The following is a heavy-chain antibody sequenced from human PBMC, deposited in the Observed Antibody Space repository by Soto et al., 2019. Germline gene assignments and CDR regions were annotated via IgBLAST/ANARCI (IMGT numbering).Heavy chain of an antibody. Sequence: GGSLRLSCAASGFIFENFGMSWVRQAPGKGLQWISSISGSGFNKYYADSVKGRFTISRDNSKSTVYLELNNLSAEDTAVYYCAKNQGVELVPLATVDWFDPWGQGSVVTAPQ. J-gene: IGHJ5*02. CDR1: GFIFENFG. V-gene: IGHV3-23*01. D-gene: IGHD1-26*01. CDR2: ISGSGFNK. CDR3: AKNQGVELVPLATVDWFDP.